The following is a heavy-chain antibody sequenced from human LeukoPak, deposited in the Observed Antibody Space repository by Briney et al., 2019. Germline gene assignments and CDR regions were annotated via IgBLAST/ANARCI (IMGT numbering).Heavy chain of an antibody. J-gene: IGHJ4*02. CDR1: GFTFSSYA. CDR3: AKGWVAASTFDY. CDR2: ISGSGGDT. D-gene: IGHD6-13*01. V-gene: IGHV3-23*01. Sequence: GGSLRLSCAASGFTFSSYAMSWVRQAPGKGLEWVSTISGSGGDTYYADSVKGRFTISRDTSKNTLYLQMNSLRAEDTAVYYCAKGWVAASTFDYWGQGTLVTVSS.